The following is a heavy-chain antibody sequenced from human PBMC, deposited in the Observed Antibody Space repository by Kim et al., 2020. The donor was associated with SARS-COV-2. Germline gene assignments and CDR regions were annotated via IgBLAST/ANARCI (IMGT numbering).Heavy chain of an antibody. D-gene: IGHD2-2*01. CDR2: INHSGST. CDR1: GGSFSGYY. Sequence: SETLSLTCAVYGGSFSGYYWSWIRQPPGKGLEWIGEINHSGSTNYNPSLKSRVTISVDTSKNQFSLKLSSVTAADTAVYYCAIHQLLSGDYWGQGTLVTVSS. J-gene: IGHJ4*02. V-gene: IGHV4-34*01. CDR3: AIHQLLSGDY.